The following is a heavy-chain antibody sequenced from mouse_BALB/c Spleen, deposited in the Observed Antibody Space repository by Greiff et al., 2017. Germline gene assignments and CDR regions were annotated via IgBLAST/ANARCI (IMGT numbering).Heavy chain of an antibody. V-gene: IGHV5-6-2*01. J-gene: IGHJ2*01. D-gene: IGHD1-1*01. CDR3: ARQDYYGFDY. Sequence: DVKLVESGGGLVKLGGSLKLSCAASGFTFSSYYMSWVRQTPEKRLELVAAINSNGGSTYYPDTVKGRFTISRDNAKNTLYLQMSSLKSEDTALYYCARQDYYGFDYWGQGTTLTVSS. CDR2: INSNGGST. CDR1: GFTFSSYY.